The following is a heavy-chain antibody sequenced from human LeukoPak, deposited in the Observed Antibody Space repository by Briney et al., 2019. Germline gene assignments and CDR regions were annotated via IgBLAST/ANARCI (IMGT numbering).Heavy chain of an antibody. D-gene: IGHD1-26*01. CDR1: GYSISSGYY. V-gene: IGHV4-38-2*01. CDR3: ARTQSSGIVGATTQFEY. CDR2: MYHSGST. Sequence: SETLSLTCAVSGYSISSGYYWGWVRQPPGKGLEWIGSMYHSGSTYYKPSLKSRVTISVDTSKNQFSLKLTSVTAADAAVYFCARTQSSGIVGATTQFEYWGQGTLVTVSS. J-gene: IGHJ4*02.